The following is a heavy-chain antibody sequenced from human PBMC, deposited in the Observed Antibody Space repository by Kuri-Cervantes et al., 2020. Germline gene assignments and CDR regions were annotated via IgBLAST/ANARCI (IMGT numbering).Heavy chain of an antibody. CDR2: IDWGDDK. CDR1: GFSLSTSGMR. D-gene: IGHD6-6*01. CDR3: VHRRVSSSSWFDP. V-gene: IGHV2-70*12. J-gene: IGHJ5*02. Sequence: SGPTLVKPTQTLTLTCTFSGFSLSTSGMRVSWIRQPPGKALEWLARIDWGDDKFYSTSLKTRLTISKDTSKNQVVLTMTNMDPVDTATYYCVHRRVSSSSWFDPWGQGTLVTVSS.